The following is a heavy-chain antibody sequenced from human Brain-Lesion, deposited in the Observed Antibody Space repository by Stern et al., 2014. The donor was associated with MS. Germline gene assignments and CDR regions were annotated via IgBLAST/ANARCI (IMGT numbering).Heavy chain of an antibody. V-gene: IGHV3-9*01. Sequence: VQLVQSGGGVVQPGRSLRLSCEASGFSFEDHGMHWVRQAPGKGLGWVAGITWNRGTIAYADSVKGRFTISRDDAKNSLYLHMNGLRAEDTALYYCAKDMMDYFGSGTFGSFDHWGQGTLVTVSS. CDR1: GFSFEDHG. CDR3: AKDMMDYFGSGTFGSFDH. CDR2: ITWNRGTI. J-gene: IGHJ4*02. D-gene: IGHD3-10*01.